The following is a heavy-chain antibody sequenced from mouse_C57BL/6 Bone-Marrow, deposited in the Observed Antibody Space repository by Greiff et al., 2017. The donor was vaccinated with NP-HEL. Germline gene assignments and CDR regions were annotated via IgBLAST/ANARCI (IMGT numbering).Heavy chain of an antibody. Sequence: EVKLQESGEGLVKPGGSLKLSCAASGFTFSSYAMSWVRQTPEKRLEWVAYISSGGDYIYYADTVKGRFTISRDNARNTLYLQMSSLKSEDTAMYYCTRGNYGSSYGGFAYWGQGTLVTVSA. D-gene: IGHD1-1*01. J-gene: IGHJ3*01. CDR1: GFTFSSYA. V-gene: IGHV5-9-1*02. CDR3: TRGNYGSSYGGFAY. CDR2: ISSGGDYI.